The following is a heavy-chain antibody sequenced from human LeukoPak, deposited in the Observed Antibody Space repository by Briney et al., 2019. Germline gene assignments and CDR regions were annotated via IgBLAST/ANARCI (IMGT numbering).Heavy chain of an antibody. CDR2: MYYSGST. D-gene: IGHD3-22*01. Sequence: SETLSLTCTVSGGSITGSSYYWGWIRQPPGKGLEWIGSMYYSGSTYYNPSHKSRLTISVDTSKNQFSLKLTSVTAADTAVYYCARQYYDNTGYYYFDYWGQGTLVTVSS. V-gene: IGHV4-39*01. CDR1: GGSITGSSYY. J-gene: IGHJ4*02. CDR3: ARQYYDNTGYYYFDY.